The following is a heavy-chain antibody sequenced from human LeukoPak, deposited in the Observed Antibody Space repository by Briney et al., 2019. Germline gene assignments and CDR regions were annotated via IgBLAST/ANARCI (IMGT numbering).Heavy chain of an antibody. V-gene: IGHV1-8*03. CDR3: ARGRSNYYDSSGSDY. CDR2: MNPNSGNT. D-gene: IGHD3-22*01. CDR1: GYTFTSYD. Sequence: ASVKVSCKASGYTFTSYDINWVRQATGPGLEWMGWMNPNSGNTGYAQKFQGRVTITRNTSISTAYMELSSLRSEDTAVYYCARGRSNYYDSSGSDYWGQGTLVTVSS. J-gene: IGHJ4*02.